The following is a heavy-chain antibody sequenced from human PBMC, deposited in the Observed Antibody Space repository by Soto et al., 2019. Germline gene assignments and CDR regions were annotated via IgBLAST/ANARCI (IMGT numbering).Heavy chain of an antibody. CDR3: ANAKAVVGAAVGV. CDR1: GFTFRTSA. J-gene: IGHJ3*01. V-gene: IGHV3-23*01. D-gene: IGHD2-15*01. Sequence: EVQLLASGGGLVQPGGSLRLSCIASGFTFRTSAMTWVSQAPGQGLELVASVSDNGGSRGGTYYAESVKGRVTISRDNSKDTLFLQMDSGRGADTAIYYCANAKAVVGAAVGVWGQGTEVTVSS. CDR2: NGGSRGGT.